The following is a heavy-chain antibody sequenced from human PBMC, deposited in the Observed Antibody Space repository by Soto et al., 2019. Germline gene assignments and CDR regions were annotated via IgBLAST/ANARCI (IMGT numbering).Heavy chain of an antibody. Sequence: GESLKISCKGSGYSFTSYWISWVRQMPGKGLEWMGRIDPSDSYTNYSPSFQGHVTISADKSISTAYLQWSSLKASDTAMYYCARIPRVYSSAPSDYWGQGXQVTVYS. CDR3: ARIPRVYSSAPSDY. J-gene: IGHJ4*02. CDR1: GYSFTSYW. D-gene: IGHD2-21*01. V-gene: IGHV5-10-1*01. CDR2: IDPSDSYT.